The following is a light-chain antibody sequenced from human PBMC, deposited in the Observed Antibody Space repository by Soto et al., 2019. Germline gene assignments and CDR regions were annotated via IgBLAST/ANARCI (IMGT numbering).Light chain of an antibody. CDR3: QQGHNWPLT. CDR2: GAS. J-gene: IGKJ2*01. V-gene: IGKV3-15*01. Sequence: EIVMTQSPATLSLSPGERAALSCRASQSINSELAWYQQKPGQPPRLLIYGASTRATGVPARFTGSESGSEFXLTISGLQSEDFAVYYCQQGHNWPLTFGQGTRLEI. CDR1: QSINSE.